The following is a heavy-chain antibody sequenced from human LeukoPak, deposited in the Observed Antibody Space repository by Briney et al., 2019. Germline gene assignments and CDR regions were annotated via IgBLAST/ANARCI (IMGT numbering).Heavy chain of an antibody. CDR3: ARWHCYGSGSYYTNWFDP. CDR1: GGSVSSGSYY. CDR2: IYYSGST. J-gene: IGHJ5*02. Sequence: SETLSLTCTVSGGSVSSGSYYWSWIRQPPGKGLEWIGYIYYSGSTNYNPSLKSRVTISVDTSKNQFSLKLSSVTAADTAVYYCARWHCYGSGSYYTNWFDPWGQGTLVTVSS. D-gene: IGHD3-10*01. V-gene: IGHV4-61*01.